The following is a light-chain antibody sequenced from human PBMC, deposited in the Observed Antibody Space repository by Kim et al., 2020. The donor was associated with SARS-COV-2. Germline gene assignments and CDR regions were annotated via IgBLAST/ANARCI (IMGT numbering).Light chain of an antibody. CDR1: NSNIGSNA. CDR3: AAWDDSLNGPI. J-gene: IGLJ2*01. CDR2: SNV. V-gene: IGLV1-44*01. Sequence: GQRVTISCSGSNSNIGSNAVNWFQQFPGTAPKLLIYSNVQRPSGVPDRFSASKSGTSASLAISGLQAEDEADYYCAAWDDSLNGPIFGGGTQLTVL.